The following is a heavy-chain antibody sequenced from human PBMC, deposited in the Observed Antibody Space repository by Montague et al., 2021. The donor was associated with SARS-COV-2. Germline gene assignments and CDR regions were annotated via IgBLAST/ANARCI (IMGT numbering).Heavy chain of an antibody. D-gene: IGHD6-19*01. CDR1: GFTFSSYW. Sequence: SLRLSCAASGFTFSSYWMSWVRQAPGKGLEWVANIEEDGSEKYYMDSVKGRFTTSRDNAKNSLSLQMNSLRAEDTAVYYCARERQDSSGWSTYWYFDLWGRGTLVTVSS. CDR3: ARERQDSSGWSTYWYFDL. V-gene: IGHV3-7*01. J-gene: IGHJ2*01. CDR2: IEEDGSEK.